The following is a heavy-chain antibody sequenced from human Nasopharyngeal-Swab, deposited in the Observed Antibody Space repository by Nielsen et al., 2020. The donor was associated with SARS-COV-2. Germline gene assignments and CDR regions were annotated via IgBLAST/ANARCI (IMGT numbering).Heavy chain of an antibody. CDR1: GFTFSSYA. CDR2: ISGSGDNR. Sequence: GESLKISCAASGFTFSSYAMSWVRQVPGKGLEWVSGISGSGDNRYYADSVKGRFTISRDNSKNTLYLQMNSLRVEDTAVYYCAKGSVGAARYVHQQDYWGQGTLVTVSS. J-gene: IGHJ4*02. CDR3: AKGSVGAARYVHQQDY. D-gene: IGHD1-26*01. V-gene: IGHV3-23*01.